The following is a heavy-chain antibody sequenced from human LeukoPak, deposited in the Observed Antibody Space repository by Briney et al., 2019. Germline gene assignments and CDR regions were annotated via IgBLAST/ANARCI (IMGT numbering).Heavy chain of an antibody. Sequence: GGSLRLSCAASGFTFSSYGMHWVRQAPGKGLEWVACIWYVGSNKYYADSVKGRFTISRDNSKNPLYLQMNSLRAEDTAVYYCAKEAIAVAGSQPFDYWGQGTLVTVSS. D-gene: IGHD6-19*01. J-gene: IGHJ4*02. CDR1: GFTFSSYG. CDR3: AKEAIAVAGSQPFDY. V-gene: IGHV3-30*02. CDR2: IWYVGSNK.